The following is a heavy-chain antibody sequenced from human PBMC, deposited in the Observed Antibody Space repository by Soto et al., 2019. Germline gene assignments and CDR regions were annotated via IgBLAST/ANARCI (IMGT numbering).Heavy chain of an antibody. CDR1: GYTFTSYD. V-gene: IGHV1-8*01. J-gene: IGHJ4*02. Sequence: QVQLVQSGAEVKKPGASVKVSCKASGYTFTSYDINWVRQATGQGLEWMGWMNPNSGNTGYAQKFQGRVTMTRSTSINTAYMELSSLRSEYTAVYYCARGGYYYDSSAYYRPFDYWGQGTLVTVSS. CDR2: MNPNSGNT. CDR3: ARGGYYYDSSAYYRPFDY. D-gene: IGHD3-22*01.